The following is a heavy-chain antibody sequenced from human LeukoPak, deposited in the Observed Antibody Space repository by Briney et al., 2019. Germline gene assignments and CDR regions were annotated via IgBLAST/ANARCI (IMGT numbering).Heavy chain of an antibody. CDR2: ISGGGETT. J-gene: IGHJ4*02. Sequence: PGGSLRLSCAASGFTINNYAMNWVRQAPGKGLEWVSSISGGGETTYYADSAKGRFTISRDNSQYTLYLQMNSLRAEDTAVYYCARHYADYVGYFFFDYWGQGTLVTVSS. D-gene: IGHD4-17*01. CDR3: ARHYADYVGYFFFDY. V-gene: IGHV3-23*01. CDR1: GFTINNYA.